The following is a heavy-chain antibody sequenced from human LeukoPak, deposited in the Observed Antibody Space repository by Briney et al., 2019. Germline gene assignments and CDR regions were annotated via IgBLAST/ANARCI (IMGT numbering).Heavy chain of an antibody. CDR3: ARGKGFYGVCCDFDY. CDR1: GGSINNGDYY. J-gene: IGHJ4*02. D-gene: IGHD2-8*01. V-gene: IGHV4-30-4*01. Sequence: PSETLSLTCTVSGGSINNGDYYWSWIRQPPGKGLEWIGYIYYSGSTYYNPSLKSRVTISVDTSKNQFSLKLSSVTAADTAVYYCARGKGFYGVCCDFDYWGQGTLVTVSS. CDR2: IYYSGST.